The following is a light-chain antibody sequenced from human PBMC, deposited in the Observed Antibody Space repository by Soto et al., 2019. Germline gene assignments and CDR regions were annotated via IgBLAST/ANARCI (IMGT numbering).Light chain of an antibody. CDR3: QQYNTYGT. CDR1: QSISNW. J-gene: IGKJ1*01. Sequence: DIQMTQSPSTLSASVGDRVTITCRASQSISNWLAWYQQKPGKAPKVLIYDASSLESGVPSRFSGSGSGTEFTLTISSLQPDDFATYYCQQYNTYGTFGQGTKV. V-gene: IGKV1-5*01. CDR2: DAS.